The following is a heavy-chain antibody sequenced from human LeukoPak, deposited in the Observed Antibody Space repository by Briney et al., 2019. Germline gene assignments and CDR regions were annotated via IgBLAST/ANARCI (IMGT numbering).Heavy chain of an antibody. V-gene: IGHV3-23*01. CDR2: ISGSGGIT. J-gene: IGHJ4*02. CDR1: GFIFTNCA. Sequence: GGSLRLSCAASGFIFTNCAMTWVRQAPGKGLEWVSTISGSGGITYYADPVKGRFTISRDNSRNTLFLQMNNLRAEDTAVYYCAMNYYDSSRYFPFDFWGQGTLVTVSS. CDR3: AMNYYDSSRYFPFDF. D-gene: IGHD3-22*01.